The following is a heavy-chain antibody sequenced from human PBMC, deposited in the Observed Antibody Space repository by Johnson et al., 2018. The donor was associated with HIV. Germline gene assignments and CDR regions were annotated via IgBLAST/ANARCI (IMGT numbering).Heavy chain of an antibody. CDR2: ISYDGSNK. CDR1: GFTFRTSG. CDR3: ARDVTAGNDAFDI. J-gene: IGHJ3*02. Sequence: QVQLVESGGGVVQPGRSLRLSCVASGFTFRTSGMHWVRQAPGKGLEWVAVISYDGSNKYYADSVKGRFTISRDNSKNTLYLQMNSLRAEDTAVYYCARDVTAGNDAFDIWGQGTMVTVSS. D-gene: IGHD1-1*01. V-gene: IGHV3-30*19.